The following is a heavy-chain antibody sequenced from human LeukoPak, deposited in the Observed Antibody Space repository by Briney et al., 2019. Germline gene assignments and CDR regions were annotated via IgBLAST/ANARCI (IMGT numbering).Heavy chain of an antibody. CDR3: ARAPFYFDSSNYPYFDY. Sequence: GGSLRLSCAASGFTVSRSYISWVRQAPGKGLEWVSVIYTSGNTYYADSVKGRFTISRDNSKNTLYLQMNSLRAEDTAVYYCARAPFYFDSSNYPYFDYWGQGALVTVSS. D-gene: IGHD3-22*01. CDR2: IYTSGNT. V-gene: IGHV3-53*01. J-gene: IGHJ4*02. CDR1: GFTVSRSY.